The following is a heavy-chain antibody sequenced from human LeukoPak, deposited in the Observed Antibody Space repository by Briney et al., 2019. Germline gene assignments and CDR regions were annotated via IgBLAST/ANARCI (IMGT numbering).Heavy chain of an antibody. V-gene: IGHV4-59*13. CDR3: ARGRPDPQNSDYCDY. D-gene: IGHD3-22*01. CDR1: RGSISIYY. CDR2: IHYTGRT. Sequence: SETLSLTCTVSRGSISIYYWSWIRQTPGTTLEWIGNIHYTGRTRYNPSLESRVTMSLDTPKNEFSLRLTSMTAADSAVYYCARGRPDPQNSDYCDYWGQGILVTVSS. J-gene: IGHJ4*02.